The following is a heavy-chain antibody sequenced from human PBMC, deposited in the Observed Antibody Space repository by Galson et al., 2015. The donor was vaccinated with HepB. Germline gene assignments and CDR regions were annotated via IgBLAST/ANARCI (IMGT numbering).Heavy chain of an antibody. Sequence: SLRLSCAASGFTFSSYAMSWVRQAPGKGLEWVSAISGSGGSTYYADSVKGRFTISRDNSKNTLYLQMNSLRAEDTAVYYCAKNLYSSGWYFDYWGQGTLVTVSS. CDR3: AKNLYSSGWYFDY. V-gene: IGHV3-23*01. CDR1: GFTFSSYA. CDR2: ISGSGGST. J-gene: IGHJ4*02. D-gene: IGHD6-19*01.